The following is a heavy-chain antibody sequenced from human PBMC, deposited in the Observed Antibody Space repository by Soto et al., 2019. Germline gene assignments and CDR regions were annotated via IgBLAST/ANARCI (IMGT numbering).Heavy chain of an antibody. V-gene: IGHV3-72*01. CDR3: AGGGGSRPGRNYSYYGMDV. D-gene: IGHD2-15*01. CDR1: GFTFSDHY. CDR2: TRNKANSYTT. Sequence: GGSLRLSCAASGFTFSDHYMDWVRQAPGKGLEWVGRTRNKANSYTTEYAASVKGKFTISRDDSKSSLYLQMNSLKTEGPAGYYCAGGGGSRPGRNYSYYGMDVWGRGTTVTVSS. J-gene: IGHJ6*02.